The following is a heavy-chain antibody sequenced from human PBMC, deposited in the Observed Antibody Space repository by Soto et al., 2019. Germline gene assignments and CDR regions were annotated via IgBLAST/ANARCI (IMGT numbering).Heavy chain of an antibody. D-gene: IGHD4-17*01. CDR2: IHYSGST. Sequence: PSETLSLTCAVSGGSISSSNWWSWVRQPPGKGLEWIGFIHYSGSTNYNPSLKSRVTISVDTSKNQFSLKLSSVTAADTAVYYCARSLTTVVTMDVWGQGTTVTVSS. CDR1: GGSISSSNW. CDR3: ARSLTTVVTMDV. V-gene: IGHV4-4*02. J-gene: IGHJ6*02.